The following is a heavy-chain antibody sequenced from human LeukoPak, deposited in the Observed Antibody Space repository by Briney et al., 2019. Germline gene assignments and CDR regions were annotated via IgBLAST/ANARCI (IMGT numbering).Heavy chain of an antibody. CDR2: IYYSGST. V-gene: IGHV4-30-4*01. Sequence: GDXISSXDYEWGXSRQPRGKGLEWIGYIYYSGSTYYNPSFKSRVTISVDTSKNQFSLKLSSVTAADTAVYYCARTPYSRSPDYWGQGTLVTVSS. J-gene: IGHJ4*02. CDR1: GDXISSXDYE. D-gene: IGHD6-13*01. CDR3: ARTPYSRSPDY.